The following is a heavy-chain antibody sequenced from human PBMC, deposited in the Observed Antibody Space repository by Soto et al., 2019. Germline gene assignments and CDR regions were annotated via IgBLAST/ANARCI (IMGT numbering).Heavy chain of an antibody. V-gene: IGHV3-23*01. CDR2: ISGSGGST. CDR3: AKDLGVDGSGSYYPDYFDY. Sequence: GGSLRLSCAASGFTFISYAMSWVRQAPGKGLDWVSAISGSGGSTYYADSVKGRFTISRDNSKNTVYLHMNSLRAEDTAVYYCAKDLGVDGSGSYYPDYFDYWGQGTLVTVSS. J-gene: IGHJ4*02. D-gene: IGHD3-10*01. CDR1: GFTFISYA.